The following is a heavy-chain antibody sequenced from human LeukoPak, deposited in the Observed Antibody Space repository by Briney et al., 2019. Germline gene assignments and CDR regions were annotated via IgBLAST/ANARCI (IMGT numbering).Heavy chain of an antibody. D-gene: IGHD2-15*01. CDR1: GDSISGYY. J-gene: IGHJ4*02. Sequence: SETLSLTCTVSGDSISGYYWSWIRQPPGKGLEWIGEINHSGSTNYNPSLKSRVTISVDTSKNQFSLKLSSVTAADTAVYYCARGPLVAATLDYWGQGTLVTVSS. CDR3: ARGPLVAATLDY. CDR2: INHSGST. V-gene: IGHV4-34*01.